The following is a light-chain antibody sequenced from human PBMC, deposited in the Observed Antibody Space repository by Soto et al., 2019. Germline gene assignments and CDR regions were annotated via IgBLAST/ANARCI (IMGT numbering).Light chain of an antibody. CDR1: QGISSY. CDR2: AAS. Sequence: AIRMTQSPSSLSASTGDRVTITCRASQGISSYLAWYQQKPGKAPKLLIYAASTLQSGVPSRFSGSGSGTDFTLTISCLQSEDFATYYCQQYYTNGMYTFGQGTKLEIK. CDR3: QQYYTNGMYT. V-gene: IGKV1-8*01. J-gene: IGKJ2*01.